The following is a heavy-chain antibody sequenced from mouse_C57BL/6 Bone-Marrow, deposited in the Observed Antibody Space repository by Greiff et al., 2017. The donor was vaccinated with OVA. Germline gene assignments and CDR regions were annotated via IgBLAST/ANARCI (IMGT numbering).Heavy chain of an antibody. CDR3: ARLVGPYYYGRGAY. Sequence: QVHVKQPGAELVKPGASVKMSCKASGYTFTSYWITWVKQRPGQGLEWIGDIYPGSGSTNYNEKFKSKATLTVDTSSSTAYMQLSSLTSEDSAVYYCARLVGPYYYGRGAYWGQGTLVTVSA. V-gene: IGHV1-55*01. CDR2: IYPGSGST. J-gene: IGHJ3*01. CDR1: GYTFTSYW. D-gene: IGHD1-1*01.